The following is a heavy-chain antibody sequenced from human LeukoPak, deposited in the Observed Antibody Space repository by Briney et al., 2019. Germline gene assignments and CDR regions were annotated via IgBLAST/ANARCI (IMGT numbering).Heavy chain of an antibody. CDR2: IYSGGST. CDR1: GFTASRTY. CDR3: ARETYYYDSSGYGSVYDC. V-gene: IGHV3-53*01. D-gene: IGHD3-22*01. J-gene: IGHJ3*01. Sequence: PRGSLRVSCAASGFTASRTYMCSVRQAPGKGLEWVSVIYSGGSTYYADSVKGRFTISRDNSKNTLYLQMNSLRAEDTAVYYCARETYYYDSSGYGSVYDCWREGTMVTVSS.